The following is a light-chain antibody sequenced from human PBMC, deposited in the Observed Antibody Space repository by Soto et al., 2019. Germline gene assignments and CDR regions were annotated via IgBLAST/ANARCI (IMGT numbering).Light chain of an antibody. Sequence: QSVLTQPPSVSEAPGQRVTISCTGSSSNIGAGYEAHWYQQVPGTAPKLLIYENNNRPSGVPDRFSGSKSGTSASLAITGLQAEDEAEYYCQSYDSSLSGYVFGTETKVTVL. CDR3: QSYDSSLSGYV. CDR2: ENN. V-gene: IGLV1-40*01. CDR1: SSNIGAGYE. J-gene: IGLJ1*01.